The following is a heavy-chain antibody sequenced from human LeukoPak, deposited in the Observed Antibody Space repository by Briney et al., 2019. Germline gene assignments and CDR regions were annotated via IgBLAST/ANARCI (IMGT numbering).Heavy chain of an antibody. CDR2: IYPGDSDT. J-gene: IGHJ4*02. CDR3: ARHVGSSWYGSIDY. V-gene: IGHV5-51*01. Sequence: GESLKISCKGSGYSFTSYWIGWVRQLPGKGLEWMGIIYPGDSDTRYSPSFQGQVTISADKSISPAYLQWSSLKASDTAMYYCARHVGSSWYGSIDYLGQGTLVTVSS. CDR1: GYSFTSYW. D-gene: IGHD6-13*01.